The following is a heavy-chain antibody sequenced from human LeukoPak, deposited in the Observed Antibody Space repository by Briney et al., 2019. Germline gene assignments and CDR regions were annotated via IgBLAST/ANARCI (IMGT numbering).Heavy chain of an antibody. V-gene: IGHV3-23*01. CDR2: ISGSGGST. Sequence: GGSLRLSCAASGFTFSSYAMSWVRQAPGKGLEWVSAISGSGGSTYYADSVKGRFTISRDNSKSNLQMNSLRAEDTAVYYCARARRSGGITLIRGVKDRGWFDAWGQGTLVTVSS. J-gene: IGHJ5*02. CDR3: ARARRSGGITLIRGVKDRGWFDA. D-gene: IGHD3-10*01. CDR1: GFTFSSYA.